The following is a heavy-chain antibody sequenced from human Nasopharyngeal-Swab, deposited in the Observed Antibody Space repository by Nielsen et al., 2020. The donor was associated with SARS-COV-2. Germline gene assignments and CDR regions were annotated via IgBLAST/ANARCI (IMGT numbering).Heavy chain of an antibody. V-gene: IGHV4-34*01. J-gene: IGHJ6*03. CDR2: INHSGST. CDR3: ARASVVPAAMDYYYYMDD. D-gene: IGHD2-2*01. Sequence: WIRQPPGKGLEWIGEINHSGSTNYNPSLKSRVTISVDTSKNQFSLKLSSVTAADTAVYYCARASVVPAAMDYYYYMDDWGKGTTVTVSS.